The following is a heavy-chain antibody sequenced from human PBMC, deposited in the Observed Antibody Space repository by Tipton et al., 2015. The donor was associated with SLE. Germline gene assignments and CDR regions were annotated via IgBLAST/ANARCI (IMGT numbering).Heavy chain of an antibody. D-gene: IGHD6-19*01. CDR1: GFTFDDYA. CDR2: ISWDGGST. CDR3: AKHRSTSGWCGGFDY. Sequence: SLRLSCAASGFTFDDYAMHWVRQAPGKGLEWVSLISWDGGSTYYADSVKGRFTISRDNSKNSLYLQMNSLRAEDTALYYCAKHRSTSGWCGGFDYWGQGTLVTVSS. V-gene: IGHV3-43D*04. J-gene: IGHJ4*02.